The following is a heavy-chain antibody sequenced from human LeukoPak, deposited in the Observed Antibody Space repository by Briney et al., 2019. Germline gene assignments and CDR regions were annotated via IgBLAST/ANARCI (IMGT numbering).Heavy chain of an antibody. V-gene: IGHV3-30-3*01. CDR3: ARDGNSGYDLTYYYGMDV. Sequence: GGSLRLSCAASGFSFSSFAMHWVRQAPGKGLEWVAVTPYDGNNKYYSDSVKGRFTISRDNSRNTLYLQMNSLRAEDTALYYCARDGNSGYDLTYYYGMDVWGQGTTVTVSS. CDR2: TPYDGNNK. CDR1: GFSFSSFA. D-gene: IGHD5-12*01. J-gene: IGHJ6*02.